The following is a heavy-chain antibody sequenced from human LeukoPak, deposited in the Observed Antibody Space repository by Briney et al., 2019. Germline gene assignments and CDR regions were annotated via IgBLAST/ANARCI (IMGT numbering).Heavy chain of an antibody. V-gene: IGHV3-48*04. J-gene: IGHJ5*02. CDR3: ARDMTTVRFGYNWFDP. CDR1: GFTFSNYN. D-gene: IGHD4-17*01. Sequence: GGSLRLSCAASGFTFSNYNMNWVRQTPGKGLEWVSYISSSGSTIYYADSVKGRFTISRDNAKSSLYLQMNSLRAEDTAVYYCARDMTTVRFGYNWFDPWGQGTLVTVSS. CDR2: ISSSGSTI.